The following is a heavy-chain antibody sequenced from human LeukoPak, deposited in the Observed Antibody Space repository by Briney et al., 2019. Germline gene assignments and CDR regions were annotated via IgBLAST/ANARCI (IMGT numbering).Heavy chain of an antibody. CDR2: IYSGGST. V-gene: IGHV3-53*01. D-gene: IGHD3-22*01. CDR3: ASIPTMGDYDSSGYYYGPSSDY. J-gene: IGHJ4*02. CDR1: GFTVSSNY. Sequence: GGSLRLSCAASGFTVSSNYMSWVRQSPGKGLEWVSVIYSGGSTYYADSVKGRFTISRDNSKNTLYLQMNSLRAEDTAVHYCASIPTMGDYDSSGYYYGPSSDYWGQGTLVTVSS.